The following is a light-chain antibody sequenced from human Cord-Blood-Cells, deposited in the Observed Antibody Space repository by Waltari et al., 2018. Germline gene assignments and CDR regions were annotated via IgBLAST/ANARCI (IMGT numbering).Light chain of an antibody. CDR1: QRVSSD. J-gene: IGKJ2*01. V-gene: IGKV3-15*01. CDR3: QQYNNWRKT. CDR2: GAY. Sequence: DIVMTQSPATLSVSPGERATLACRASQRVSSDLAWHQQKPGQAPRLRIDGAYTRATGIPARFSGSGSGTECTLTISSLQSEDLAGYYCQQYNNWRKTFGQGTKQGIK.